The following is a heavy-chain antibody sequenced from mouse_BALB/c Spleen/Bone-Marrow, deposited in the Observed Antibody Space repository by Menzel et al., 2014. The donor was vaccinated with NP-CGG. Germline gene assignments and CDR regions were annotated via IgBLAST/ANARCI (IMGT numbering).Heavy chain of an antibody. D-gene: IGHD2-2*01. Sequence: EVNVVESGGGLVKPGGSLKLSCAASGFAFSGNDMSWVRQTPEKRLEWVAYISSGGGSTYYPDTVKGRFTISRDNAKNTLYLQMNSLKSEGTAMYYCARQRGYAYAMDYWGQGTSVTVSS. V-gene: IGHV5-12-1*01. CDR3: ARQRGYAYAMDY. CDR2: ISSGGGST. CDR1: GFAFSGND. J-gene: IGHJ4*01.